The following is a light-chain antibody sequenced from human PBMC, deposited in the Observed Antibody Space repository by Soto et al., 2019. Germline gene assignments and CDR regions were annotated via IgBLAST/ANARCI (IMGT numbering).Light chain of an antibody. CDR1: SGHSSYA. V-gene: IGLV4-69*01. CDR3: QTWKPGIQV. Sequence: QLVLTQSPPASASLGASVKLTCTLNSGHSSYAIAWHQQQPEKGPRFLMKLNSDGSHSKGDGIPDRFSGSSSGAERYLTISSLQSEDEADYYCQTWKPGIQVFGGGTKLTVL. CDR2: LNSDGSH. J-gene: IGLJ2*01.